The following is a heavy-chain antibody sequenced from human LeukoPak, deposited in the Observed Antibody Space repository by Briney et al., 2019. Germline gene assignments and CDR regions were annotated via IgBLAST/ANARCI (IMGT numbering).Heavy chain of an antibody. D-gene: IGHD6-13*01. CDR2: ISGSGGST. V-gene: IGHV3-23*01. CDR3: AILPGYSSGWYEVNY. CDR1: GFTFSSYA. Sequence: PGGSLRLSCAASGFTFSSYAMSWVRQAPGKGLEWVSGISGSGGSTYYADSVKGRFTISRDNSRNTLYLQMNSSRAEGTAVYYCAILPGYSSGWYEVNYWGQGTLVTVSS. J-gene: IGHJ4*02.